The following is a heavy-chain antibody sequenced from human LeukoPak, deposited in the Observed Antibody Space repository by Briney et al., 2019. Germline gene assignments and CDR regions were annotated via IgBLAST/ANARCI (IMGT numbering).Heavy chain of an antibody. V-gene: IGHV4-59*08. J-gene: IGHJ4*02. CDR3: ARRYCSGASCYSSFDY. Sequence: SQTLSLTCTVSGGSTSSYYCSWIRHPPRQGLECIGYIYSTGHPNYPPSHKSRVTISVDPSKNQFSLKLRSVTAADTAVYYCARRYCSGASCYSSFDYWGQGTLVTVSS. CDR1: GGSTSSYY. CDR2: IYSTGHP. D-gene: IGHD2-15*01.